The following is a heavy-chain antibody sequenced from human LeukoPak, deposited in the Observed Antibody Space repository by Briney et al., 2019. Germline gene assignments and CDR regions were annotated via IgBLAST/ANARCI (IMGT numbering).Heavy chain of an antibody. J-gene: IGHJ4*02. CDR1: GFIFSRYW. Sequence: GGSLRLSCAASGFIFSRYWMHWVRQAPGGGLVWVSRIDEHGTTIDYADSVRDRFTISRDNAKNTLYLHMNSLRAEDTAMYYCARDVGGAGSHWGQGSLVTVSS. V-gene: IGHV3-74*01. CDR3: ARDVGGAGSH. CDR2: IDEHGTTI. D-gene: IGHD3-10*01.